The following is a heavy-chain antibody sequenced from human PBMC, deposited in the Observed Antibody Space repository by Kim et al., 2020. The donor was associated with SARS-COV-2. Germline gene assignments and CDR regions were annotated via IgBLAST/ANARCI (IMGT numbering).Heavy chain of an antibody. D-gene: IGHD3-10*01. CDR3: ARDLGDYGMDG. Sequence: YGVHVKGRFTISRDNYKNTLYLQMTSMSDEDTAVYYCARDLGDYGMDGWGQGTTVTVSS. J-gene: IGHJ6*02. V-gene: IGHV3-53*01.